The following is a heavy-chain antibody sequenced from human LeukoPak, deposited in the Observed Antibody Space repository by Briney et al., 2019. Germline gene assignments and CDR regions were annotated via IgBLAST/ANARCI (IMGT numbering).Heavy chain of an antibody. Sequence: PSETLSLTCTVSGGSISSYYWSWIRQPPGKGLEWIGYIYYSGSTNYNPSLKSRVTISVDTSKSQFSLKLSSVTAADTAVYYCAREDTRNGMDVWGQGTTVTVSS. CDR2: IYYSGST. V-gene: IGHV4-59*01. CDR3: AREDTRNGMDV. CDR1: GGSISSYY. J-gene: IGHJ6*02.